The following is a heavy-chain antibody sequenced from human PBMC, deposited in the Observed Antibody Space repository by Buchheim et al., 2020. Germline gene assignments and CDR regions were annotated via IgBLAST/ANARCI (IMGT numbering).Heavy chain of an antibody. CDR1: GFAFNTHA. J-gene: IGHJ6*02. Sequence: QVQLVESGGGVVQPGESLRLSCAASGFAFNTHAMHWVRQAPGKGLEWVAFIWYDGSEKHYIDSVKGRFSISRDNSKNTLYLEMNSLRGEDTAVYYCARERGAMDVWGQGTT. V-gene: IGHV3-33*01. CDR3: ARERGAMDV. CDR2: IWYDGSEK.